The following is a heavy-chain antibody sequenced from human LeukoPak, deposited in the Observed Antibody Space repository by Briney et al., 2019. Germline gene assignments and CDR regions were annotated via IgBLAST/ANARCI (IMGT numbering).Heavy chain of an antibody. D-gene: IGHD6-6*01. J-gene: IGHJ5*02. CDR2: ISWNSGSI. V-gene: IGHV3-9*01. CDR3: ARGYSSSRRFDP. CDR1: GFTFDDYA. Sequence: PGGSLRLSCAASGFTFDDYAMHWVRQAPGKGLEWVSGISWNSGSIGYADSVKGRFTISRDNAKNSLYLQMNSLRAEDTAVYYCARGYSSSRRFDPWGQGTLVTVSS.